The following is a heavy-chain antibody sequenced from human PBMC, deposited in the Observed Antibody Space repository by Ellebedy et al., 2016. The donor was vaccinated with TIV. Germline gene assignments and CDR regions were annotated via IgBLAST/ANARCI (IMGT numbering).Heavy chain of an antibody. J-gene: IGHJ6*02. Sequence: MPSETLSLTCTVSGGSINNYNDYWGWVRQPPGKGLESIGSIHYSGSTHFNPSLRNRVTISVETSKNRMSLKLSFVRGADTAVYYCVRQFCSGGSCDSWDYYGMDVWGQGTTVTVSS. V-gene: IGHV4-39*01. CDR3: VRQFCSGGSCDSWDYYGMDV. CDR1: GGSINNYNDY. CDR2: IHYSGST. D-gene: IGHD2-15*01.